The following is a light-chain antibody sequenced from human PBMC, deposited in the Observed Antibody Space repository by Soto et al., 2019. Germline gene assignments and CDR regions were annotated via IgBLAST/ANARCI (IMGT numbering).Light chain of an antibody. CDR1: QSINSW. Sequence: DIQMTQSPSTLSASVGDRVTITCRASQSINSWLAWYQQKPGKAPKFLIYKASSLESGVPSRFSGSGSGTEFSLTVRSLQPDDFSTYYCQQYNNDPWKFGQGTKVEIK. V-gene: IGKV1-5*03. CDR3: QQYNNDPWK. J-gene: IGKJ1*01. CDR2: KAS.